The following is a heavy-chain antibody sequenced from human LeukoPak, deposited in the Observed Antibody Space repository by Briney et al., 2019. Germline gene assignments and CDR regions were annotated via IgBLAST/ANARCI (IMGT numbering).Heavy chain of an antibody. CDR1: GFIVNSYA. V-gene: IGHV3-66*02. Sequence: PGGSLRLSCAASGFIVNSYAMSWVRQAPGKGLAWVSLIYSDGVTQYADSVKGRFTISRDNSKNTLYLQMNSLRDEDTAVYFCASDRAEGKTWVEFDPWGQGTLVTVSS. CDR3: ASDRAEGKTWVEFDP. CDR2: IYSDGVT. J-gene: IGHJ5*02.